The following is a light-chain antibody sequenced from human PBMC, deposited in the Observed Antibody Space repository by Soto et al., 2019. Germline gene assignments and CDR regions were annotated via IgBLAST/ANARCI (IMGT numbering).Light chain of an antibody. J-gene: IGLJ6*01. CDR3: SSYARVSPYL. Sequence: SVVTQPASVSGSPGQSITIPCTGTSSDVGSYNLVSWYQQHPGKAPKLIMYEDSNRPSGVSNRFSGSNSANTASLTISGLQTDDEDDYYCSSYARVSPYLLGSGTRLAVL. V-gene: IGLV2-23*01. CDR2: EDS. CDR1: SSDVGSYNL.